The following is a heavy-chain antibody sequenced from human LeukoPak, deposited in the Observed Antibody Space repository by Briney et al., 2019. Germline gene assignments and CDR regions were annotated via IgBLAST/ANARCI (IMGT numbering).Heavy chain of an antibody. Sequence: ASVKVSCKASGYTFTGYYMHWVRQAPGQGLEWMGSINPNSGGTNYAQKFQGRVTMTRDTSISTAYMELSRLRSDDTAVYYCASITMVRGASGAFDIWGQGTMVTVSS. J-gene: IGHJ3*02. CDR2: INPNSGGT. CDR3: ASITMVRGASGAFDI. D-gene: IGHD3-10*01. CDR1: GYTFTGYY. V-gene: IGHV1-2*02.